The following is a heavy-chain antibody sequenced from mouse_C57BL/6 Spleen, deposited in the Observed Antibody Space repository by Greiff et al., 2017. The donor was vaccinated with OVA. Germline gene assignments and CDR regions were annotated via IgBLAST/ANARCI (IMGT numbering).Heavy chain of an antibody. CDR2: IYPGSGST. V-gene: IGHV1-55*01. CDR1: GYTFTSYW. J-gene: IGHJ4*01. CDR3: ARSSDYDYDGGSMDY. Sequence: QVQLQQSGAELVKPGASVKMSCKASGYTFTSYWITWVKQRPGQGLEWIGDIYPGSGSTNYNEKFKSKATLTVDTSSSTAYMQLSSLTSEDSAVYYCARSSDYDYDGGSMDYWGQGTSVTVSS. D-gene: IGHD2-4*01.